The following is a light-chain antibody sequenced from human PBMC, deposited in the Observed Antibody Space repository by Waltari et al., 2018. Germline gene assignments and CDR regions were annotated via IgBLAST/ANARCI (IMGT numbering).Light chain of an antibody. CDR3: LLFYGGASNWV. CDR2: STR. V-gene: IGLV7-43*01. CDR1: TGAVTSGYY. Sequence: QTVVTQEPSLTVSPGETVTLTCASSTGAVTSGYYPNWFQQKPGQAPRTLFYSTRNKHSWTPARVSGALLGGKAALTLSGVQPEDEAEYYCLLFYGGASNWVFGGGTKLTVL. J-gene: IGLJ3*02.